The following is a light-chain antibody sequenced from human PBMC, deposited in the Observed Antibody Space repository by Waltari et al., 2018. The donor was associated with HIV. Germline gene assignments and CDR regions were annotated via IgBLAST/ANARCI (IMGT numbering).Light chain of an antibody. V-gene: IGLV1-47*01. CDR1: SSNIGSNY. Sequence: QSVLTQPPSASGTPGKRVTISCSGRSSNIGSNYVYWYHQLPGTAPKLLRYRNTQLPSGVPDRFSGPKSGTSPSLAISGLRSEDEADYYCAAWGNSLSLLFGGGTKLTVL. J-gene: IGLJ2*01. CDR3: AAWGNSLSLL. CDR2: RNT.